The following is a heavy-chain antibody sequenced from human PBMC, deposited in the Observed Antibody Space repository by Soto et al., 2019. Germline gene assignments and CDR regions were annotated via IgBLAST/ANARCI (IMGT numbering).Heavy chain of an antibody. CDR3: VAYLSYYVH. CDR2: TKHKVSSYAT. CDR1: GFTLSDHF. J-gene: IGHJ4*02. D-gene: IGHD3-10*02. V-gene: IGHV3-72*01. Sequence: EVQLVESGGGLVQPGGSLRLSCAVSGFTLSDHFMDWVRQAPGKGLEWVGRTKHKVSSYATEYAASVKGRFTISRDDTSNSLYLQMSRLRTENTAVYYCVAYLSYYVHWGQGTLVTVSS.